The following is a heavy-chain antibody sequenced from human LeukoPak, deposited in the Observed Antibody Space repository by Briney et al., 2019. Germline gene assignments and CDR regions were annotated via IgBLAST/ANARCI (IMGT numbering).Heavy chain of an antibody. CDR2: INHSGSI. D-gene: IGHD6-19*01. V-gene: IGHV4-34*01. Sequence: SETLSLTCAVYGGSFSGYYWSWIRQSPGKGLEWIGEINHSGSINYNPSLKSRVTISVDTSKNQFSLKLSSVTAADTAVYYCARGAGYSSGWYGQTGPWGQGTLVTVSS. CDR3: ARGAGYSSGWYGQTGP. CDR1: GGSFSGYY. J-gene: IGHJ5*02.